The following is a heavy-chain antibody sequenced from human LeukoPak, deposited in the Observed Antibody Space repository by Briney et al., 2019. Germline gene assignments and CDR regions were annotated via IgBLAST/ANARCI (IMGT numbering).Heavy chain of an antibody. D-gene: IGHD3-10*02. Sequence: GGSLRLSCAASGFTFSDYGMYWVRQAPGKGLEWVAVISYHGNNKYYGDSVKGRFTISRDNSKNTLYLQMNSLRGEDTAVYFCARRRVLMFNAIDHWGQGTQVTVSS. CDR1: GFTFSDYG. CDR2: ISYHGNNK. J-gene: IGHJ4*02. CDR3: ARRRVLMFNAIDH. V-gene: IGHV3-30*03.